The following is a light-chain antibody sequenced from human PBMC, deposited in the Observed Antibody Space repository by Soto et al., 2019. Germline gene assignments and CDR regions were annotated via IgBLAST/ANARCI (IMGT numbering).Light chain of an antibody. CDR2: GAS. V-gene: IGKV3-20*01. Sequence: EIVLTQSPDTLSLSPGQRATLSCRASQNVGSNLAWYQHKPGQAPRLLIYGASNRATGIPDRISGSGSGTDFTLTISRLEPEDFAVYYCQQYGSSPWTFGQGTKVDIK. CDR3: QQYGSSPWT. J-gene: IGKJ1*01. CDR1: QNVGSN.